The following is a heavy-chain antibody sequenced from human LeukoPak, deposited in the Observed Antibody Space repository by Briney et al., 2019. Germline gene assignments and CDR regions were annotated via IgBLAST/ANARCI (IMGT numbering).Heavy chain of an antibody. CDR3: ARDAGHYDFWSGYDINWFDP. V-gene: IGHV3-33*01. CDR2: IWYDGSNK. CDR1: GFNFSSYG. J-gene: IGHJ5*02. D-gene: IGHD3-3*01. Sequence: GGSLRLSCAASGFNFSSYGMHWVRQAPGKGLEWVAVIWYDGSNKYYADSVKGRFTISRDNSKNTLYLQMNSLRAEDTAVYYCARDAGHYDFWSGYDINWFDPWGQGTLVTVSS.